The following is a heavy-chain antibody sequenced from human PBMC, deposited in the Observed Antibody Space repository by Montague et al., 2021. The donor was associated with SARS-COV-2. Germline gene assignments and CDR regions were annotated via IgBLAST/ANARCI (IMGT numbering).Heavy chain of an antibody. Sequence: SETLSLTCAVYGGSFSGYYWNWIRQPPGKGLEWIGEINHSGSTDYNPSLKSRVTISVDTSNNQFSLKLTSVTAADTAVYYCARGPTNNIGMVATRLGYWGQGTLVTVSS. CDR3: ARGPTNNIGMVATRLGY. CDR2: INHSGST. J-gene: IGHJ4*02. D-gene: IGHD5-12*01. CDR1: GGSFSGYY. V-gene: IGHV4-34*01.